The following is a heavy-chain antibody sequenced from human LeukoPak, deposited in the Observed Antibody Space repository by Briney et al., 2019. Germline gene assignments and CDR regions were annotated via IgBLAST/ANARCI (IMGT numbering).Heavy chain of an antibody. Sequence: SETLSLTCAVYGGSFSGYYWSWIRQPPGEGLEWIGEINHSGSTNYNPSLKSRVTISVDTSKNQFSLKLSSVTAADTAVYYCARGSRKYSSGWYGYYYGMDVWGQGTTVTVSS. CDR3: ARGSRKYSSGWYGYYYGMDV. D-gene: IGHD6-19*01. V-gene: IGHV4-34*01. CDR1: GGSFSGYY. J-gene: IGHJ6*02. CDR2: INHSGST.